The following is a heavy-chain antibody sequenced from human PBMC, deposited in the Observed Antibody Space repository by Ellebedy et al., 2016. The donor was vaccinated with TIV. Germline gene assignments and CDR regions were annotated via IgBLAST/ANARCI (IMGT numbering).Heavy chain of an antibody. CDR1: GYTFTGYF. V-gene: IGHV1-2*02. Sequence: AASVKVSCKASGYTFTGYFMHWVRQAPGQGLEWMGWINPNSGDTNYAQKFQGRVTMTEDTSTDTAYMDLSSLRSEDTAVYYCATLQDFWSGYPTTPLDYWGQGTLVTVSS. CDR3: ATLQDFWSGYPTTPLDY. J-gene: IGHJ4*02. D-gene: IGHD3-3*01. CDR2: INPNSGDT.